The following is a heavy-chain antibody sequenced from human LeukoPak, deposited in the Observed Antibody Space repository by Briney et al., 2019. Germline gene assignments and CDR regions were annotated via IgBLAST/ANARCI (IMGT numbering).Heavy chain of an antibody. V-gene: IGHV4-59*08. CDR2: IYYSGSI. CDR1: GGSISSYY. Sequence: PSETLSLTCTVSGGSISSYYWSWIRQPPGKGLEWIGYIYYSGSINYNPSLKSRVTISVDTSKNQFSLKLNSVTATDTAVYYCARSRGGSSWFNYFDSWGQGALVTVS. D-gene: IGHD6-13*01. CDR3: ARSRGGSSWFNYFDS. J-gene: IGHJ4*02.